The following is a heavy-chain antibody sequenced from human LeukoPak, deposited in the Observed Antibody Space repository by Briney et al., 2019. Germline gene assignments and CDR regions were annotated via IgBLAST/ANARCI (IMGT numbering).Heavy chain of an antibody. CDR3: ARQVVAVAGTGYFDY. Sequence: PSETLSLTCTVSGGSISSYYWSWIRQPPGKGLEWIGYISYSGSTDYNPSLKSRVTISLDTSKNQFSLRLSSVTAADTAVYFCARQVVAVAGTGYFDYWGQGTLVTVSS. CDR1: GGSISSYY. V-gene: IGHV4-59*08. J-gene: IGHJ4*02. CDR2: ISYSGST. D-gene: IGHD6-19*01.